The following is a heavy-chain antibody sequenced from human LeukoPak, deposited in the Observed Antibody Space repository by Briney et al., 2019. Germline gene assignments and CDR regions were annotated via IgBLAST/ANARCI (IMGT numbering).Heavy chain of an antibody. D-gene: IGHD6-19*01. CDR3: ARDGQWRGFDY. CDR1: GFTSSSYG. J-gene: IGHJ4*02. Sequence: GGSLRLSCAASGFTSSSYGMHWVRQAPGKGLEWVAVIWYDGSNKYYADSVKGRFTISRDNSKNTLYLQMNSLRAEDTAVYYCARDGQWRGFDYWGQGTLVTVSS. V-gene: IGHV3-33*01. CDR2: IWYDGSNK.